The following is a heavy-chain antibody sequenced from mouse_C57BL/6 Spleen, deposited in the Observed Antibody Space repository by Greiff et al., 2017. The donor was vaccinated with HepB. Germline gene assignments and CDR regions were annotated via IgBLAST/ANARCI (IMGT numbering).Heavy chain of an antibody. V-gene: IGHV5-6*02. J-gene: IGHJ4*01. CDR1: GFTFSSYG. CDR2: ISSGGSYT. Sequence: DVKLVESGGDLVKPGGSLKLSCAASGFTFSSYGMSWVRQTPDKRLEWVATISSGGSYTYYPDSVKGRFTISRDNAKNTLYLQMSSLKSEDTAMYYCARRWIYYGNYYYAMDYWGQGTSVTVSS. CDR3: ARRWIYYGNYYYAMDY. D-gene: IGHD2-1*01.